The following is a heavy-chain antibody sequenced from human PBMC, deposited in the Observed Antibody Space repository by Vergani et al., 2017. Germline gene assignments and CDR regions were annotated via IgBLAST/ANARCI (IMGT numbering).Heavy chain of an antibody. Sequence: EVQLVESGGGLVKPGGSLRLSCAASGFTFSSYSMNWVRQAPGKGLEWFSSISSSSSYIYYADSVKGRFTISRDNAKNSLYLQMNSLRAEDTAVYYCASIDTAMDPGAYYYGMDVWGQGTTVTVSS. CDR3: ASIDTAMDPGAYYYGMDV. CDR2: ISSSSSYI. V-gene: IGHV3-21*01. D-gene: IGHD5-18*01. CDR1: GFTFSSYS. J-gene: IGHJ6*02.